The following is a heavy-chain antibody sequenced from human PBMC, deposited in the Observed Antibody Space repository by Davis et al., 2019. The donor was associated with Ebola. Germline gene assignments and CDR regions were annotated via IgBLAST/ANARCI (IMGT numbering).Heavy chain of an antibody. CDR2: ISGSGGST. J-gene: IGHJ6*04. Sequence: PGGSLRLSCAASGFTFSAYYMSWVRQAPGKGLEWVSAISGSGGSTYYADSVKGRFTISRDNDKNTLYLQMNSLRAEDTAVYHCVREFDSTNWYYYYGMDVWGKGTTVTVSS. CDR3: VREFDSTNWYYYYGMDV. V-gene: IGHV3-23*01. D-gene: IGHD6-13*01. CDR1: GFTFSAYY.